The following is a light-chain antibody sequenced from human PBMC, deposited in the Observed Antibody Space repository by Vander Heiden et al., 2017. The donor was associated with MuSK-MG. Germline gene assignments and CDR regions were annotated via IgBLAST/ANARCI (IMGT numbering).Light chain of an antibody. CDR1: SSDVGGYNY. J-gene: IGLJ2*01. CDR3: SSYTSSSVV. Sequence: QSALTQPASVSGSPGQSITISCTGTSSDVGGYNYVSWYQQHPGKAPKLMIYDVSNRTSGGSNRFSGSKSGNTASRTISGLQAEDEDDYYCSSYTSSSVVFGGGTKLTVL. CDR2: DVS. V-gene: IGLV2-14*01.